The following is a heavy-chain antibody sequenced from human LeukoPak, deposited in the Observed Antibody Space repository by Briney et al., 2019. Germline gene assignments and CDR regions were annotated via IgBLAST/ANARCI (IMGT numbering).Heavy chain of an antibody. V-gene: IGHV3-21*01. CDR2: ISSSSSYI. J-gene: IGHJ4*02. CDR1: GFSFSDYG. D-gene: IGHD6-13*01. Sequence: GGSLRLSCVASGFSFSDYGMNWVRQAPGKGLEWVSSISSSSSYIYYADSVKGRFTISRDNAKNSLYLQMNSLRAEDTAVYYCARAAAGKHFDYWGQGTLVTVSS. CDR3: ARAAAGKHFDY.